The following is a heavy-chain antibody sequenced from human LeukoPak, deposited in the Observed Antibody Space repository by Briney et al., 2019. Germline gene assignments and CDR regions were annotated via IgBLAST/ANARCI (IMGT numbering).Heavy chain of an antibody. Sequence: GGSLRLSCAASGFTFSSYAMHWVRQAPGKGLEWVAVISYDGSKKYYADSVKGRFTISGDNSKSTLYLQMDSLTADDTAVYYCVRDGPLEYCTSTRCYFFDYWGQGTLVTVSS. CDR3: VRDGPLEYCTSTRCYFFDY. V-gene: IGHV3-30-3*01. D-gene: IGHD2-2*01. CDR2: ISYDGSKK. J-gene: IGHJ4*02. CDR1: GFTFSSYA.